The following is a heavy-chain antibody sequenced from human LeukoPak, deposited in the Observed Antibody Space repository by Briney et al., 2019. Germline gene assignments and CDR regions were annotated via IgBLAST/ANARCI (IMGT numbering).Heavy chain of an antibody. CDR3: ARKDYGDHRGFDY. Sequence: GGSLRLSCAASGFTFSSYAMHWVRQAPGKGLEWVAVISYDGGNKYYADSVKGRFTISRDNSKNTLYLQMNSLRAEDTAVYYCARKDYGDHRGFDYWGQGTLVPVSS. J-gene: IGHJ4*02. D-gene: IGHD4-17*01. CDR1: GFTFSSYA. CDR2: ISYDGGNK. V-gene: IGHV3-30-3*01.